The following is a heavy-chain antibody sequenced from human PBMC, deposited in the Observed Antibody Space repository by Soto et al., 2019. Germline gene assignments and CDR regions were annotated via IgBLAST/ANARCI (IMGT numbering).Heavy chain of an antibody. CDR3: SRASRSGYPDY. CDR1: GGPISSGGYS. CDR2: IYHSGST. V-gene: IGHV4-30-2*01. Sequence: QLQLQESGSGLVKPSQTLSLTCAVSGGPISSGGYSWSWIRQPPGKGLEWIGYIYHSGSTYYNPSLKSRVTISVDRSKNQFSLKLSSVTAADTAVYYFSRASRSGYPDYWGQGTLVTVSS. D-gene: IGHD3-9*01. J-gene: IGHJ4*02.